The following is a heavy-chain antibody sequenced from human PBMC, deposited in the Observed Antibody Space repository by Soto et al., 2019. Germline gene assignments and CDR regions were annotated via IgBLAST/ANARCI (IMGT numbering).Heavy chain of an antibody. D-gene: IGHD3-22*01. CDR1: GGTFSSYA. J-gene: IGHJ4*02. CDR2: IIPIFGTA. Sequence: GASVKVSCKASGGTFSSYAISWVRQAPGQGLEWMGGIIPIFGTANYAQKFQGRVTITADESTSTAYMELSSLRSEDTAVYYCARDAYYYDSSGYRSFVYYFDYWGQGTLVTVSS. V-gene: IGHV1-69*13. CDR3: ARDAYYYDSSGYRSFVYYFDY.